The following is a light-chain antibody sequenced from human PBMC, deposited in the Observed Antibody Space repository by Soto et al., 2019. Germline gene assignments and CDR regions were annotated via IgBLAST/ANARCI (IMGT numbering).Light chain of an antibody. CDR1: QDIRTH. CDR3: QQFDNLAPT. J-gene: IGKJ3*01. CDR2: DAS. Sequence: DIQMAQSPSSLSASVGDRVIITCQASQDIRTHLNWYQQKPGKVPKLLIYDASILQTGVPSRFSGSGSGTDFTFSISSLQPEDGETYYCQQFDNLAPTFGRGPKVDIE. V-gene: IGKV1-33*01.